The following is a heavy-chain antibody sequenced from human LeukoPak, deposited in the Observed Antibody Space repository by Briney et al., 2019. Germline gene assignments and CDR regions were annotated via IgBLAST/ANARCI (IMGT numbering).Heavy chain of an antibody. V-gene: IGHV1-69*01. CDR2: IIPIFGTA. J-gene: IGHJ6*04. Sequence: SVKVSCKASGGTFSSYAISWVRQAPGQGLEWMGGIIPIFGTANYAQKFQGRVTITADESTSTAYMELSSLRSEDTAVYYCARKVQLERRGTDYYGMDVGGKGTTVTVSA. D-gene: IGHD1-1*01. CDR1: GGTFSSYA. CDR3: ARKVQLERRGTDYYGMDV.